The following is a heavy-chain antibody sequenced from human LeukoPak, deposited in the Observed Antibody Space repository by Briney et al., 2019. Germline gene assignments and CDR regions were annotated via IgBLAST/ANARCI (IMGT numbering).Heavy chain of an antibody. V-gene: IGHV4-39*07. Sequence: SGTLSLTCTVSGGSISSSSYYWGWIRQPPGKGLDWIGSIYYSGSTYYNPSLKSRVTISVDTSKNQFSLKLSSVTAADTAVYYCARDPANWFDPWGQGTLVTVSS. CDR2: IYYSGST. CDR3: ARDPANWFDP. CDR1: GGSISSSSYY. J-gene: IGHJ5*02.